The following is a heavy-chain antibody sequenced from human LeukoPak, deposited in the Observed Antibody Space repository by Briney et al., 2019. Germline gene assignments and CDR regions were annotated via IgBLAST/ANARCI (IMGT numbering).Heavy chain of an antibody. J-gene: IGHJ4*02. CDR1: EYSFTNYW. V-gene: IGHV5-51*01. CDR2: IYPGDSDT. D-gene: IGHD2-8*01. CDR3: ARLMVGNTNCFDY. Sequence: GESLKISCKGSEYSFTNYWIGWVRQMPGKGLEWMGIIYPGDSDTRYSPSFQGQVTISADKSTSTAYLQWSNLKASDTAMYYCARLMVGNTNCFDYWGQGTLVTVSS.